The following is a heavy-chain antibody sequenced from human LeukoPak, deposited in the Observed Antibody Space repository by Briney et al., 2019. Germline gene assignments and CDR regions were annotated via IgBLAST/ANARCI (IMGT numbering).Heavy chain of an antibody. D-gene: IGHD2-15*01. Sequence: ASIKVSCKASGYTFTNYGFSWVRQAPGQGLEWMGWISTYSGNTNYAQQLQGRVTITADKSTSTAYMELSSLRSEDTAVYYCARDHDGDCSGSSCYSKSGAFDIWGQGTMVTVSS. CDR3: ARDHDGDCSGSSCYSKSGAFDI. J-gene: IGHJ3*02. CDR1: GYTFTNYG. CDR2: ISTYSGNT. V-gene: IGHV1-18*04.